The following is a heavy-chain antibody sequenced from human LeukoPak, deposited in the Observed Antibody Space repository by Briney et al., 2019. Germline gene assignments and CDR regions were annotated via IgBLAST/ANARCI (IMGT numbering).Heavy chain of an antibody. D-gene: IGHD2-2*01. Sequence: GASVKVSCKASGYVFDNYGINWVRQAPGQGPEWMGWISPKNGKTEYEQKFQGRVTMTTDTWTSTAYMELRSLRSDDTAVYYCARDQIVVVPAAMDYYYYYMDVWGKGTTVTVSS. CDR3: ARDQIVVVPAAMDYYYYYMDV. CDR2: ISPKNGKT. J-gene: IGHJ6*03. V-gene: IGHV1-18*01. CDR1: GYVFDNYG.